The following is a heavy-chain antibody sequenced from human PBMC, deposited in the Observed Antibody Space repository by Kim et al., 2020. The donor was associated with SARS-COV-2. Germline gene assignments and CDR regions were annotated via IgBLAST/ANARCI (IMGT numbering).Heavy chain of an antibody. D-gene: IGHD6-6*01. J-gene: IGHJ4*02. CDR2: ISGSGGST. CDR3: AKDPPPRSIAARPGGLFDY. V-gene: IGHV3-23*01. CDR1: GFTFSSYA. Sequence: GGSLRLSCAASGFTFSSYAMSWVRQAPGKGLEWVSAISGSGGSTYYADSVKGRFTISRDNSKNTLYLQMNSLRAEDTAVYYCAKDPPPRSIAARPGGLFDYWGQGTLVTVSS.